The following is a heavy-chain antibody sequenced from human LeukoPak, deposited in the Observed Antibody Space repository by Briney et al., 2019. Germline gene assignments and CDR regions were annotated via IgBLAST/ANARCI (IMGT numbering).Heavy chain of an antibody. CDR1: GFTFSSCA. V-gene: IGHV3-23*01. CDR3: AKSAHEAAVAATAFDY. D-gene: IGHD6-19*01. CDR2: ISGSGGTT. J-gene: IGHJ4*02. Sequence: GGSLRLSCAASGFTFSSCAMSWVRQAPGKGLEWVSGISGSGGTTDYADSVEGRFTISRDNSKNTLYLQMHSLRAEDTAVYYCAKSAHEAAVAATAFDYWGQGTLVTVSS.